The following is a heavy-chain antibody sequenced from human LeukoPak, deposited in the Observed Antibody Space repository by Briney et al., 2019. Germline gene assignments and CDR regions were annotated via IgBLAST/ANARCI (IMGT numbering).Heavy chain of an antibody. V-gene: IGHV4-34*01. CDR2: INHSGST. Sequence: SETLSLTCAVYGGSFSGYYWSWIRQPPGKGLEWIGEINHSGSTNYNPSLKSRVTISVDTSKNQFSLKLSSVTAADTAVYYCTRHPPNTMILDYWGQGTLVTVSS. CDR1: GGSFSGYY. J-gene: IGHJ4*02. D-gene: IGHD3-22*01. CDR3: TRHPPNTMILDY.